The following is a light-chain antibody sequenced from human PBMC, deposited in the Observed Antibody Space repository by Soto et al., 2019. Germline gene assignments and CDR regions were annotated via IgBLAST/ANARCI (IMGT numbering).Light chain of an antibody. J-gene: IGKJ3*01. Sequence: ETVLTQSPGTLSLSPGERATLSGRASQSVSSSYLAWYQQKPGQAPRLLIYGASSRATGTPDRFSGSESGTDFTLTISRLEPEDFAVYYCQQYGSSPFTFGPGTKVDIK. CDR1: QSVSSSY. CDR2: GAS. CDR3: QQYGSSPFT. V-gene: IGKV3-20*01.